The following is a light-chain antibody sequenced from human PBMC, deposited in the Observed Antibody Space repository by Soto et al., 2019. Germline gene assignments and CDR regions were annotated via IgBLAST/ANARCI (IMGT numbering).Light chain of an antibody. Sequence: EIVLTQSPATLSLSPGERVTLSCRASLGVRSALGWYQQKPGQAPRLLIYDASNRATGIPARFSGSGSGTDFTLTISSLEPEDSAVYYCQQRLKWPITFGQGTRLEIK. CDR3: QQRLKWPIT. V-gene: IGKV3-11*01. CDR2: DAS. CDR1: LGVRSA. J-gene: IGKJ5*01.